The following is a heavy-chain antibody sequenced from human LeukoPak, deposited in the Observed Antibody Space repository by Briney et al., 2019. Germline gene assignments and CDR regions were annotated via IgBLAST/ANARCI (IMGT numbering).Heavy chain of an antibody. CDR1: GGTFSSYA. CDR3: ARGGVNFDWLLYDGFDY. CDR2: IIPIFGTA. V-gene: IGHV1-69*01. J-gene: IGHJ4*02. D-gene: IGHD3-9*01. Sequence: GSSVKVSCKASGGTFSSYAISWVRQAPGQGLEWMGGIIPIFGTANYAQKFQGRVTSTADESTSTAYMELSSLRSEDTAVYYCARGGVNFDWLLYDGFDYWGQGTLVTVSS.